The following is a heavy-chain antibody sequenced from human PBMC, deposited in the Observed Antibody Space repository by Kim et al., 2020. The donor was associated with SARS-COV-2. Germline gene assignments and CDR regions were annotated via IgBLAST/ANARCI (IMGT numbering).Heavy chain of an antibody. CDR3: ARNTFFIAAAGTSDY. Sequence: SETLSLTCTVSGFSISSGYYWGWIRQPPGKGLEWIGSIYHSGNTYYNPSLKSRVTISVDMSKNQFSLNLRSVTAADTAVYYCARNTFFIAAAGTSDYWGQGTLVTVSS. CDR1: GFSISSGYY. CDR2: IYHSGNT. V-gene: IGHV4-38-2*02. D-gene: IGHD6-13*01. J-gene: IGHJ4*02.